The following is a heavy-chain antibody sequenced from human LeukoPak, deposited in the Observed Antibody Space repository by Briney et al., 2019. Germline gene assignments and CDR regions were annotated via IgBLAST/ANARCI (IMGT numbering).Heavy chain of an antibody. CDR1: GGSISSYY. V-gene: IGHV4-59*01. D-gene: IGHD3-22*01. CDR3: ARYHYDSSVYYYYFDY. Sequence: SETLSLTCTVSGGSISSYYWSWIRQPPGKGLEWIGYISYTGSTSYNPSLKSRVTMSVDTSKNQFSLKLSSVTAADTAVYYCARYHYDSSVYYYYFDYWGEGTLVTVSS. CDR2: ISYTGST. J-gene: IGHJ4*02.